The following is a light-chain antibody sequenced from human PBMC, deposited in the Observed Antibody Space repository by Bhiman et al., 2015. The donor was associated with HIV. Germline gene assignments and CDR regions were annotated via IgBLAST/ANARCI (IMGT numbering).Light chain of an antibody. CDR3: GSYSSSSTLL. CDR1: SRDVGYYDF. J-gene: IGLJ1*01. CDR2: AVN. Sequence: SALTQPPSASGSPGQSVTISCTGTSRDVGYYDFVSWYQQHPGKAPKLMIYAVNERPSGVPDRFSGSKSGNTASLTVSGLQAEDEADYYCGSYSSSSTLLFGTGTKVTVL. V-gene: IGLV2-8*01.